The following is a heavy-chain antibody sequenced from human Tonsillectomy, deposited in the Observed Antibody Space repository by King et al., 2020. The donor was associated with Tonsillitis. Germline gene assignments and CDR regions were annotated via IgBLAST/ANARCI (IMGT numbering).Heavy chain of an antibody. CDR3: SRDYSSGWPLLYYYGMDV. J-gene: IGHJ6*02. V-gene: IGHV1-2*02. CDR1: GYTFTGYY. CDR2: INPNSGGT. D-gene: IGHD6-19*01. Sequence: QLVQSGAEVKKPGASVKVSCKASGYTFTGYYMHWVRQAPGQGLEWMGWINPNSGGTNYAQKFQGRVTMTRDTSITTAYMALSRLSSDDTAVYYCSRDYSSGWPLLYYYGMDVWGQGTTVTVSS.